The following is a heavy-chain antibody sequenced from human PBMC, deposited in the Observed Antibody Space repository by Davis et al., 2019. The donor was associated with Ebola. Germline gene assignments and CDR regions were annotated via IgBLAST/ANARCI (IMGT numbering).Heavy chain of an antibody. Sequence: PGGSLRLSCAASGFTFNIYGMYWFRQAPGKGLQWVSYIGANDEGISHVDSVKGRFTVSRDNAKDSLWLHMDSLRDEDTAVYYCARRILGDSRGAADSWGQGTTVTVSS. CDR1: GFTFNIYG. J-gene: IGHJ6*02. CDR3: ARRILGDSRGAADS. CDR2: IGANDEGI. V-gene: IGHV3-48*02. D-gene: IGHD4-17*01.